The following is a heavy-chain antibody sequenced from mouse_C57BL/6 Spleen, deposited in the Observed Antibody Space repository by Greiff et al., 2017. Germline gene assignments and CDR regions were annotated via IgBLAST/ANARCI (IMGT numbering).Heavy chain of an antibody. V-gene: IGHV1-80*01. J-gene: IGHJ2*01. Sequence: QVQLQQSGAELVKPGASVKISCKASGYAFSSYWMNWVKQRPGTGLEWIGQIYPGVGDTNYNGKFKGKATLTADKSSSTAYMQLSSLTSEDSAVYFCARSDYGNYVDYWGEGTTRTGSS. CDR1: GYAFSSYW. D-gene: IGHD2-1*01. CDR2: IYPGVGDT. CDR3: ARSDYGNYVDY.